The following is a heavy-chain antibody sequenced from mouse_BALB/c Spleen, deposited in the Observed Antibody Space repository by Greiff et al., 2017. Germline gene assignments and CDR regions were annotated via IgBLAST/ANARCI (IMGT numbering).Heavy chain of an antibody. CDR1: GYTFTSYT. Sequence: EVQRVESGGGLVQPGGSLKLSCAASGYTFTSYTMSWVRQTPEKSLEWVAYFSNGGGSTYYHNTVKGRFTISRDTAKNTLYLQMSSLKSEDTAMYYCARRYDGYYFDYWGQGTTLTVSS. CDR3: ARRYDGYYFDY. D-gene: IGHD2-3*01. CDR2: FSNGGGST. J-gene: IGHJ2*01. V-gene: IGHV5-12-2*01.